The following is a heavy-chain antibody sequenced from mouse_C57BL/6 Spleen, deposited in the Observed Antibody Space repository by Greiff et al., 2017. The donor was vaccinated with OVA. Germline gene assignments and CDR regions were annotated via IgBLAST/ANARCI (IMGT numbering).Heavy chain of an antibody. V-gene: IGHV14-4*01. D-gene: IGHD2-5*01. CDR2: IDPENGDT. CDR3: TKRDYSNSFAY. J-gene: IGHJ3*01. CDR1: GFNIKDDY. Sequence: EVQLQQSGAELVRPGASVKLSCTASGFNIKDDYMHWVKQRPEQGLEWIGWIDPENGDTEYASKFQGKATITADTSSNTAYLQLSSLTSEDTAVYYCTKRDYSNSFAYWGQGTLVTVSA.